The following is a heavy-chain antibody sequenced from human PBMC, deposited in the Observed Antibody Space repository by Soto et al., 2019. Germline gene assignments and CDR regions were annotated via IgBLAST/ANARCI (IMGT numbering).Heavy chain of an antibody. J-gene: IGHJ6*02. CDR3: ARDVDTAVFRPDHYYYYYGMDV. V-gene: IGHV1-69*01. Sequence: QVQLVQSGAEVKKPGSSVKVSCKASGGTFSSYAISWVRQAPGQGLEWMGGIIPIFGTANYAQKFQGRVTITADESTSTAYMELSSLRSEDTAVYYCARDVDTAVFRPDHYYYYYGMDVWGQGTTVTVSS. CDR1: GGTFSSYA. CDR2: IIPIFGTA. D-gene: IGHD5-18*01.